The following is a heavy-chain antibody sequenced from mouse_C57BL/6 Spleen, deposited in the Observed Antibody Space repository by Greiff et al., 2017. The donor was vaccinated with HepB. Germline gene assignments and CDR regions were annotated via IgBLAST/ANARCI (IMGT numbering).Heavy chain of an antibody. J-gene: IGHJ3*01. CDR3: AIYYEYDWGFAY. CDR2: IYPGSGST. D-gene: IGHD2-4*01. V-gene: IGHV1-55*01. Sequence: VQLQQSGAELVKPGASVKMSCKASGYTFTSYWITWVKQRPGQGLEWIGDIYPGSGSTNYNEKFKSKATLTVDTSSSTAYMQLSSLTSEDSAVYYWAIYYEYDWGFAYWGQRTLVTVSA. CDR1: GYTFTSYW.